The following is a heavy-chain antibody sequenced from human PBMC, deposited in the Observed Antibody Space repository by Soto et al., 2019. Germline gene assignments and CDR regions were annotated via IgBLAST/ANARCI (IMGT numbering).Heavy chain of an antibody. Sequence: SETLSLTCTVSGGSISSSSYYWGWIRQPPGKGLEWIGSIYYSGSTYYNPSLKSRVTISVDTSKNQFSLKLSSVTAADTAVHYCARAYVYSSSWYGAFDIWGQGTMVTVSS. J-gene: IGHJ3*02. CDR3: ARAYVYSSSWYGAFDI. V-gene: IGHV4-39*01. CDR2: IYYSGST. CDR1: GGSISSSSYY. D-gene: IGHD6-13*01.